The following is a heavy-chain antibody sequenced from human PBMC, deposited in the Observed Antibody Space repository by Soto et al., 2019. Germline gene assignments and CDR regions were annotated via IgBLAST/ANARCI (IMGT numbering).Heavy chain of an antibody. CDR3: AKCRSSWVESGMDV. V-gene: IGHV4-34*01. J-gene: IGHJ6*02. CDR2: INHSGVT. Sequence: PSETLSLTCAVYGGSFSGYYWSWIRQPPGKGLEWIGEINHSGVTNYKPSLKRRVTLSVDTSKNQFSLQLKSVTAADTALYYCAKCRSSWVESGMDVWGQGTTVTVSS. CDR1: GGSFSGYY.